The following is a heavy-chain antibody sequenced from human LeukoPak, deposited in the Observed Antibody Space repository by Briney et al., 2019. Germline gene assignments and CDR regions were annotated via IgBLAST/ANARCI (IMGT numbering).Heavy chain of an antibody. CDR3: ARRKNSSWYWFDP. D-gene: IGHD6-13*01. J-gene: IGHJ5*02. V-gene: IGHV4-59*08. Sequence: SETLSLTCTVSGGSISSYYWRWMRQPPGKGRVGIGYIYYSGSTNYNPSLKRRVTISVDTSKNHFSLKLSSVTAADTAVYYCARRKNSSWYWFDPWGQGTLVTVSS. CDR2: IYYSGST. CDR1: GGSISSYY.